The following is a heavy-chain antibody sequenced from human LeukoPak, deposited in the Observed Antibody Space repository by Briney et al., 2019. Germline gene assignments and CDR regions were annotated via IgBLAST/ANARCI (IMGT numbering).Heavy chain of an antibody. Sequence: GGSLRLSCAASGCTFDDYAMHWVRQAPGKGLEWVSLISWDGGSTYYADSVKGRFTISRDNSENSLYLQVNSLRAEVTALYYCATAAAAGTQDYYYYYMDVWGKGATVTVCS. D-gene: IGHD6-13*01. CDR1: GCTFDDYA. CDR2: ISWDGGST. J-gene: IGHJ6*03. CDR3: ATAAAAGTQDYYYYYMDV. V-gene: IGHV3-43D*04.